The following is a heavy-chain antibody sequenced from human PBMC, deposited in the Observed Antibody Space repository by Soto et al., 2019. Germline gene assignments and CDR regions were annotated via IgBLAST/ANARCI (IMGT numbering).Heavy chain of an antibody. CDR3: ASSFYIAVAGTWAFDI. J-gene: IGHJ3*02. Sequence: GGSLRLSCAASGFTFSSYSMNWVRQAPGKGLEWVSSISSSSSYIYYADSVKGRFTISRDNAKNSLYLQMNSLRAEDTAVYYCASSFYIAVAGTWAFDIWGQGTMVTVSS. D-gene: IGHD6-19*01. CDR1: GFTFSSYS. V-gene: IGHV3-21*01. CDR2: ISSSSSYI.